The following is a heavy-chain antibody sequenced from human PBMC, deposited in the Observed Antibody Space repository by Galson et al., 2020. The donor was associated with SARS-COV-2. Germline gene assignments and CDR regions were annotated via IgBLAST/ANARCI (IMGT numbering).Heavy chain of an antibody. CDR2: IDPSDSYT. CDR1: GYSFTSYW. V-gene: IGHV5-10-1*01. Sequence: HGESLKISCKGSGYSFTSYWISWVRQMPGKGLEWIGRIDPSDSYTNYSPSFQGHVTISADKSISTAYLQWSSLKASDTAMYYCARHLAGDPGAFDIWGQGTMVTVSS. J-gene: IGHJ3*02. CDR3: ARHLAGDPGAFDI. D-gene: IGHD7-27*01.